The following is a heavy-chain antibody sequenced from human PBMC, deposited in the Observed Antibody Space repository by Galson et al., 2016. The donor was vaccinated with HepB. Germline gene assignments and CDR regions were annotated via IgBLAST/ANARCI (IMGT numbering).Heavy chain of an antibody. Sequence: TLSLTCTVSGDSISDTNPYWGWIRQPPGKRLEWIGSVYYSGATYYNPSLKSRVIMSVDTSKNQFSLKLSSVTAADTAVYYCAGHSSPPKSLWGHAFDYWGQGTLVTVSS. CDR1: GDSISDTNPY. D-gene: IGHD5-18*01. V-gene: IGHV4-39*01. J-gene: IGHJ4*02. CDR3: AGHSSPPKSLWGHAFDY. CDR2: VYYSGAT.